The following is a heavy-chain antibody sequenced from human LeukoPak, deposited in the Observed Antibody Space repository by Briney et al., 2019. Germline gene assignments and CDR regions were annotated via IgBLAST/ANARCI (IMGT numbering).Heavy chain of an antibody. CDR2: IIGSGSTM. CDR3: ARRLYYYLSGHTFDI. D-gene: IGHD3-22*01. Sequence: GGSLRLSCAASGFTFSDYNMTWIRQAPGEGLEWVSYIIGSGSTMYYADSVKGRFTISRDNAKNSLYLQMNSLRAEDTAVYYCARRLYYYLSGHTFDIWGQGTMVAVSS. V-gene: IGHV3-11*01. J-gene: IGHJ3*02. CDR1: GFTFSDYN.